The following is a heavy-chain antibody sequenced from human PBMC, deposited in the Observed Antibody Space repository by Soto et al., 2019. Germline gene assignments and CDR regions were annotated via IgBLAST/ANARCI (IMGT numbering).Heavy chain of an antibody. CDR1: GFTFSSYS. D-gene: IGHD2-2*01. V-gene: IGHV3-21*01. J-gene: IGHJ5*02. Sequence: GGSLRLSCAASGFTFSSYSMNWVRQAPGKGLEWVSSISSSSSYIYYADSVKGRFTISRDNAKNSLYLQMNSLRAEDTAVYYCAXGRLRESTRSTPAWFDPWGQGTLVTVSS. CDR2: ISSSSSYI. CDR3: AXGRLRESTRSTPAWFDP.